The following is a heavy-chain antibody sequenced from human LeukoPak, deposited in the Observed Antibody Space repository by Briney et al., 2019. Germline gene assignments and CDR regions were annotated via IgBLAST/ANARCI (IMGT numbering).Heavy chain of an antibody. J-gene: IGHJ4*02. D-gene: IGHD4-11*01. CDR2: INPNSGGT. CDR3: ARENFYYSFDY. CDR1: GYTFTGYY. Sequence: ASVKVSCKASGYTFTGYYIHWVRQAPGQGLEWMGRINPNSGGTNYAQKFQGRVTMTRDTSIGTAYMELSRLRSDDTAVYYCARENFYYSFDYWGQGTLVTVSS. V-gene: IGHV1-2*06.